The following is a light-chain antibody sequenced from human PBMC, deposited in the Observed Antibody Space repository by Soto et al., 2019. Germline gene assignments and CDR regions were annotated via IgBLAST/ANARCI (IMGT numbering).Light chain of an antibody. J-gene: IGLJ2*01. Sequence: QSVLTQPPSVSEAPRQRVTISCSGSSSNIGNNAVNWYQQLPGKAPKLLIYYDDLLPSGVSDRFSGSKSGTSASLAISGLQSEYEADYYCAEWDDSLNGVVFGGGTKLTVL. CDR3: AEWDDSLNGVV. CDR1: SSNIGNNA. CDR2: YDD. V-gene: IGLV1-36*01.